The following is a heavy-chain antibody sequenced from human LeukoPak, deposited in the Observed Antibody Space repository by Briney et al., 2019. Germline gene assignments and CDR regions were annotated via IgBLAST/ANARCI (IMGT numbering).Heavy chain of an antibody. CDR1: GFTFSSYG. J-gene: IGHJ4*02. CDR3: ARARSDNYYSGVNY. CDR2: ISGSGGST. Sequence: GGSLRLSCAASGFTFSSYGMSWVRQAPGKGLEWVSGISGSGGSTYYADSVKGRFTISRDNSKNTLYLRMDSLRAEDTAMYYCARARSDNYYSGVNYWGQGTLVTVSS. V-gene: IGHV3-23*01. D-gene: IGHD3-22*01.